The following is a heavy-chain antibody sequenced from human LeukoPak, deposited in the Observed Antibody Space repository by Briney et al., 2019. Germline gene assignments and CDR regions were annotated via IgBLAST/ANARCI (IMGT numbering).Heavy chain of an antibody. D-gene: IGHD3-3*01. CDR1: GGSISSGGYY. V-gene: IGHV4-31*03. J-gene: IGHJ4*02. CDR2: IYSSGNT. CDR3: ARVPFWRGAQYFGY. Sequence: PSETLSLTCTVSGGSISSGGYYWSWIRQHPGKGLEWIGYIYSSGNTYYNPSLKSRVTISVDTSRNQFSLKLNSVTAADTAVYYCARVPFWRGAQYFGYWGQGALVTVSS.